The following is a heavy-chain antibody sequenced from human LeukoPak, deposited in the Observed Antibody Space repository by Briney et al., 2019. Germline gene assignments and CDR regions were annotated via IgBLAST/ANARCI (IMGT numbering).Heavy chain of an antibody. V-gene: IGHV3-9*01. J-gene: IGHJ6*02. CDR1: GFTFDDYA. CDR3: AKHRRSGYGMDV. Sequence: PGGSLRLSCAASGFTFDDYAMHWVRQAPGKGLEWVSGISWNSGSIGYADSVKGRFTISRDNAKNSLYLQMNSLRAEDTAVYYCAKHRRSGYGMDVWGQGTTVTVSS. D-gene: IGHD1-14*01. CDR2: ISWNSGSI.